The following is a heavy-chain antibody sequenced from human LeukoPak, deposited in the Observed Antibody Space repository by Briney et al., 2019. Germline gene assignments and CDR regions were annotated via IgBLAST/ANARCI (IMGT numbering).Heavy chain of an antibody. Sequence: PSETLSLTCTVSDGSISSYYWSWIRQPPGKGLEWIGHIYDSGSTNYNPSLKSRVTISVDTSKNQFSLKLSSVTAADTAVYYCAREFSWSGFFDYWGQGTLVTVPS. CDR2: IYDSGST. CDR1: DGSISSYY. CDR3: AREFSWSGFFDY. D-gene: IGHD3-3*01. J-gene: IGHJ4*02. V-gene: IGHV4-59*01.